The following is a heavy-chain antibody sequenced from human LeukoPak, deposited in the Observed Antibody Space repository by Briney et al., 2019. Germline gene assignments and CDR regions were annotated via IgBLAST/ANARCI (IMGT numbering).Heavy chain of an antibody. D-gene: IGHD6-13*01. CDR1: GGTFISYT. Sequence: SVKGSCKASGGTFISYTISWVRQAPGEGVEWRGGSIPILGIANYAQKFQGRVTITADKSTSAAYMELSSLRSEDTAVYYCASSSHPYWFDPWGQGTLVTVSS. CDR2: SIPILGIA. J-gene: IGHJ5*02. V-gene: IGHV1-69*02. CDR3: ASSSHPYWFDP.